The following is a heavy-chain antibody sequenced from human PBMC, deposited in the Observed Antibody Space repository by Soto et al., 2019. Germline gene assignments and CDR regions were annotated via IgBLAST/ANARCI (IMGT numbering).Heavy chain of an antibody. V-gene: IGHV1-18*04. D-gene: IGHD4-17*01. CDR1: GEFFTTSG. CDR3: ARWAGRVRDYGGPFDY. Sequence: QVELVQSGAEVKNPGASVTVSCKASGEFFTTSGISWVRQAPGQGLAWMGWISTYSTNTNYAPKFQGRLLLTADTSTTTAHMELRSLRPDDTAVYYCARWAGRVRDYGGPFDYWGQGSLVTVSP. CDR2: ISTYSTNT. J-gene: IGHJ4*02.